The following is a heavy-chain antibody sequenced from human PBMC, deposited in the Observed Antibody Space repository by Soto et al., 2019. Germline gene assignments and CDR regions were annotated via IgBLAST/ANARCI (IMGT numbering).Heavy chain of an antibody. CDR1: GYTFSNYG. Sequence: ASVKRPWKASGYTFSNYGISWVRQAPGQGLEWMGGIIPIFGTANYAQKFQGRVTITADESTSTAYMELSSLRSEDTAVYYCARGYSSIYGMDVWGQGTTVTVSS. D-gene: IGHD6-13*01. CDR3: ARGYSSIYGMDV. CDR2: IIPIFGTA. V-gene: IGHV1-69*01. J-gene: IGHJ6*02.